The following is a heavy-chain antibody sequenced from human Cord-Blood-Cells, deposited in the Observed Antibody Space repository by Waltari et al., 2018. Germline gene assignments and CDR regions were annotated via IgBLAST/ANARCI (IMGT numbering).Heavy chain of an antibody. D-gene: IGHD6-13*01. V-gene: IGHV5-51*01. CDR1: GYSFTSYW. CDR2: IYAGDSDN. J-gene: IGHJ3*02. CDR3: ARRAGYSSSWYAFDI. Sequence: EVQLVQSGAEVKKPGESLKISCKGSGYSFTSYWIGWVRQMPGKGLEWMGIIYAGDSDNRYSPSVQGQVTISADKSISTAYLQWSSLKASDTAMYYCARRAGYSSSWYAFDIWGQGTMVTVSS.